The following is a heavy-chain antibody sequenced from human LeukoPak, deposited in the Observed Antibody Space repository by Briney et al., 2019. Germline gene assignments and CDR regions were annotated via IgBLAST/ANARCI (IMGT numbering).Heavy chain of an antibody. V-gene: IGHV2-5*01. J-gene: IGHJ4*02. CDR2: IYWNDDK. Sequence: ESGPTLVKPTQTLTLTCTFSGFSLSTSGVGVGWIRQPPGKALEWLALIYWNDDKRYSPSLKSRLTITKDTSKNQVVLTITNMDPVDTATYYCAHSTRGGYYFDYWGQGTLVTVSS. CDR3: AHSTRGGYYFDY. CDR1: GFSLSTSGVG.